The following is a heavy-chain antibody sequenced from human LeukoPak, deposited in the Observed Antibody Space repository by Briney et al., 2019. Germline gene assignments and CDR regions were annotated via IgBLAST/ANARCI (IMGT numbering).Heavy chain of an antibody. CDR2: INHSGST. D-gene: IGHD1-26*01. CDR1: GGSFSGYY. J-gene: IGHJ6*02. CDR3: ARACCGNYYYYYSMDV. V-gene: IGHV4-34*01. Sequence: SETLSLTCAVYGGSFSGYYWSWIRQPPGKGLEWIGEINHSGSTNYNPSLKSRVTISVDTSKNQFSLKLSSVTAADTAVYYCARACCGNYYYYYSMDVWGQGTTVTVSS.